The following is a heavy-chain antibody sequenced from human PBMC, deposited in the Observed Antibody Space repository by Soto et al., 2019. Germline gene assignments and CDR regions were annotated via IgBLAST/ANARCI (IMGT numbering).Heavy chain of an antibody. CDR2: ISGVGETTT. Sequence: SLRLSCAASGFTFSSYAMSWVRQAPGKGLEWVSAISGVGETTTYYADSVKGRFTISRDNSKNTLYLQMNSLRAEDTAVYYCAKDPYSSGWYYYFDYWGQGTLVTVSS. CDR1: GFTFSSYA. V-gene: IGHV3-23*01. CDR3: AKDPYSSGWYYYFDY. J-gene: IGHJ4*02. D-gene: IGHD6-19*01.